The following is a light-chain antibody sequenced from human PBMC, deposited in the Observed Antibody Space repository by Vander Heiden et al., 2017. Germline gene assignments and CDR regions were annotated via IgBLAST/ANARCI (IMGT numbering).Light chain of an antibody. CDR2: DAS. CDR1: QSVSIY. Sequence: EIVLTQPPATLSLSPGERATLSCRASQSVSIYLAWYQQKPGQAPRLLIYDASNRATGIPARFSGSGSGTDFTLTINSLEPEDFAVYFCQHRSTWPLTFGGGTKVEIK. CDR3: QHRSTWPLT. J-gene: IGKJ4*01. V-gene: IGKV3-11*01.